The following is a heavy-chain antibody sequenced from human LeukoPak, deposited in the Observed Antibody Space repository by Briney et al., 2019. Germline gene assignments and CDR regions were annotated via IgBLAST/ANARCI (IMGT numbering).Heavy chain of an antibody. D-gene: IGHD3-10*01. J-gene: IGHJ5*02. CDR1: GYSISSGYY. CDR3: ARRPNYYGSGSYYKSVWFDP. CDR2: INHSGST. V-gene: IGHV4-38-2*02. Sequence: SETLSLTCTVSGYSISSGYYWGWIRQPPGKGLEWIGEINHSGSTNYNPSLKSRVTISVDTSKNQFSLKLSSVTAADTAVYYCARRPNYYGSGSYYKSVWFDPWGQGTLVTVSS.